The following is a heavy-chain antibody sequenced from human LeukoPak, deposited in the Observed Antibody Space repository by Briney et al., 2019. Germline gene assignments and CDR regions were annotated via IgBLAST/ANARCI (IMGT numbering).Heavy chain of an antibody. Sequence: GASVKVSCKASGYTFTSYDINWVRQATGQGLEWMGWMNPNSGNTGYAQKFQGRVAITRNTSISTAYMELSSLRSEDTAVYYCARGEVLWFGELRGYNWFDPWGQGTLVTVSS. J-gene: IGHJ5*02. CDR2: MNPNSGNT. D-gene: IGHD3-10*01. CDR3: ARGEVLWFGELRGYNWFDP. CDR1: GYTFTSYD. V-gene: IGHV1-8*03.